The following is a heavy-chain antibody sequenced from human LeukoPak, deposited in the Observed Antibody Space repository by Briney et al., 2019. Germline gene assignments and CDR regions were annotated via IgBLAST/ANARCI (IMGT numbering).Heavy chain of an antibody. V-gene: IGHV1-69*04. CDR3: AREGGWSPWYFDY. D-gene: IGHD6-19*01. CDR1: GGTFSSYA. Sequence: GPSVKVSCKASGGTFSSYAISWVRQAPGQGLEWMGRIIPILGIANYAQKFQGRVTITADKSTSTAYMELSSLRSEDTAVYYCAREGGWSPWYFDYWGQGTLVTVSS. CDR2: IIPILGIA. J-gene: IGHJ4*02.